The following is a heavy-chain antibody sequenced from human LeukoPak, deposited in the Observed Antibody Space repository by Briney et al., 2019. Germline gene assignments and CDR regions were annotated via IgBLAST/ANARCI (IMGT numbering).Heavy chain of an antibody. CDR2: INPNSGGT. Sequence: ASVKVSCKASGYTFTGYYMHWVRQAPGQGLEWMGWINPNSGGTNYAQKFQGRVTMTRDTSISTAYMELSRLRSDDTAVYYCARADVDTAMVPLYWGQGILVTVSS. V-gene: IGHV1-2*02. CDR3: ARADVDTAMVPLY. CDR1: GYTFTGYY. D-gene: IGHD5-18*01. J-gene: IGHJ4*02.